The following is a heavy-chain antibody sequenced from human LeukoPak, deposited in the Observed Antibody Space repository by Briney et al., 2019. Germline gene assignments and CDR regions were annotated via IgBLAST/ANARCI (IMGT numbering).Heavy chain of an antibody. CDR1: GFTFSSYE. J-gene: IGHJ4*02. V-gene: IGHV3-23*01. CDR3: AIDAPSLGELSQDDY. CDR2: ISGSGGST. D-gene: IGHD3-16*02. Sequence: TGGSLRLSCAASGFTFSSYEMSWVRQAPGKGLEWVSAISGSGGSTYYADSVKGRFTISRDNSKNTLYLQMNSLRAEDTAVYYCAIDAPSLGELSQDDYWGQGTLVTVSS.